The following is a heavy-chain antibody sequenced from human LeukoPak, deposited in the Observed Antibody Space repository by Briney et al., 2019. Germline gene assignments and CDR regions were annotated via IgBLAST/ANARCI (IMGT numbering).Heavy chain of an antibody. Sequence: SVKVSCKASGGTFSSYAISWVRQAPGQGLEWMGGIIPIFGTANYAQKFQGRVTMTRDTSISTAYMELSRLRSDDTAVYYCARDLEQWLPTFDYWGQGTLVTVSS. CDR2: IIPIFGTA. D-gene: IGHD6-19*01. V-gene: IGHV1-69*05. J-gene: IGHJ4*02. CDR3: ARDLEQWLPTFDY. CDR1: GGTFSSYA.